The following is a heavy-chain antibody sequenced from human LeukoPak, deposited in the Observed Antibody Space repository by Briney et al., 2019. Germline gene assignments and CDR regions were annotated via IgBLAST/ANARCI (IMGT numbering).Heavy chain of an antibody. J-gene: IGHJ4*02. V-gene: IGHV4-59*12. CDR1: GGSISSYY. Sequence: PSETLSLTCTVSGGSISSYYWSWIRQPPGKGLEWIGYIYHSGSTYYNPSLKSRVTISVDRSKNQFSLKLSSVTAADTAVYYCASRNYVSFFDYWGQGTLVTVSS. CDR3: ASRNYVSFFDY. D-gene: IGHD4-11*01. CDR2: IYHSGST.